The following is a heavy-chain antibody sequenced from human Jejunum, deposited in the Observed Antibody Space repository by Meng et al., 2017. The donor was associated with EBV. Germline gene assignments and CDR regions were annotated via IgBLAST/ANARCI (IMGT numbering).Heavy chain of an antibody. D-gene: IGHD2-15*01. Sequence: VQQVESGGGFLLPGGSLSLACAASGVTVRDNYRTWVRQAPGKGLEWVSVIYSGGRTSYADSVKGRFTISRDNSKNTLFLQMNRLRVEDTAMYYCARGLGYCSAGSCPFDWGQGTLVTVSS. V-gene: IGHV3-53*01. CDR1: GVTVRDNY. CDR2: IYSGGRT. J-gene: IGHJ1*01. CDR3: ARGLGYCSAGSCPFD.